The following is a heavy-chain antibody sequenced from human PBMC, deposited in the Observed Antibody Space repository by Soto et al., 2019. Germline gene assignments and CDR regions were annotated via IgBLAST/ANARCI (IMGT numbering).Heavy chain of an antibody. CDR2: IWYDGSNK. J-gene: IGHJ4*02. V-gene: IGHV3-33*01. Sequence: QMQLVESGGGVVQPGRSLRLSCAASGFTFSNYAMHWVRQAPGKGLESVAIIWYDGSNKYYSDSVKGRFTSSRDNSQNTPYLHMNSLRADDTAVYYCARGAPYSSGWYFDYWGQGTLVTVSS. D-gene: IGHD6-19*01. CDR1: GFTFSNYA. CDR3: ARGAPYSSGWYFDY.